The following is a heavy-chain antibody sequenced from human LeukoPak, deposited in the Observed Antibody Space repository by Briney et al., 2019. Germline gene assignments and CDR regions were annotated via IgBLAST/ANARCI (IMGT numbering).Heavy chain of an antibody. CDR1: GFTFSSYE. CDR3: ARGGMGYDTLTGYPEYFYYMDV. Sequence: GGSLRLSCAASGFTFSSYEMNWVRQAPGKGLEWVSYISSSGSTIYYADSVKGRFTISRDSSKNSLYLQMNSLRNEDTALYFCARGGMGYDTLTGYPEYFYYMDVWGKGTTVTISS. J-gene: IGHJ6*03. V-gene: IGHV3-48*03. D-gene: IGHD3-9*01. CDR2: ISSSGSTI.